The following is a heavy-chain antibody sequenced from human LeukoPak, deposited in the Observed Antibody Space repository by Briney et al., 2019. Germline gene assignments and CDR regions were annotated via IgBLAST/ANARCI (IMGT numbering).Heavy chain of an antibody. CDR1: GXSISSYY. CDR2: FYYSGSS. D-gene: IGHD6-13*01. J-gene: IGHJ3*02. Sequence: SETLSLTCTVSGXSISSYYGSWIRQPPGKGLEWIGHFYYSGSSDYNPSLRSRVTISGDTSKNQFSLKLSSVTAADTAIYYCARVSPAVGAFDIWGRGTMVTVSS. V-gene: IGHV4-59*01. CDR3: ARVSPAVGAFDI.